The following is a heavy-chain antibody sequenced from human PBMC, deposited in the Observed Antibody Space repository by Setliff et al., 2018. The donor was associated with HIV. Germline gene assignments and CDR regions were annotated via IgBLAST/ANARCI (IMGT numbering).Heavy chain of an antibody. J-gene: IGHJ4*02. D-gene: IGHD1-7*01. CDR3: ARGHTWNYYGGDYFDY. CDR2: IYYSGST. V-gene: IGHV4-59*02. CDR1: GGSVSDYF. Sequence: SETLSLTCTVSGGSVSDYFWNWIRQPPGKGLEWIGYIYYSGSTNYNPSLESRVSISVDTSKYQFSLRLSSVTAADTAVYYCARGHTWNYYGGDYFDYWGQGSLVTVSS.